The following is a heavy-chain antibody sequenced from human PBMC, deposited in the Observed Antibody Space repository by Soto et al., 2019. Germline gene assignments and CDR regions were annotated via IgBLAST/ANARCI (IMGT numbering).Heavy chain of an antibody. CDR2: IKSSGST. Sequence: QLQLQESGPGLVRPSETLSLICTVSGGSITRNDHYWGWIRQSPGKGLEWIGDIKSSGSTNYNLSLRSRVSMSVETSKNQFSLKINSVTAADTAGYYCARLGSSGWYPRSYFDYWGQGTLVTVSS. CDR3: ARLGSSGWYPRSYFDY. J-gene: IGHJ4*02. CDR1: GGSITRNDHY. D-gene: IGHD6-19*01. V-gene: IGHV4-39*01.